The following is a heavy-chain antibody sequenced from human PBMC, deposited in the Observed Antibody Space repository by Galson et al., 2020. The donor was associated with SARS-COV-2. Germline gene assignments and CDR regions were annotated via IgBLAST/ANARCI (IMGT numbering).Heavy chain of an antibody. Sequence: NSGGSLRLSCAASGFTFTDYYMNWVRQAPARGLEWVSYISPSGSNIYYADSVKGRFTFSRDNAKNSLYLQMNSLRVEDTAVYYCATEGDYGDYYDYWGQGTLVTVSS. CDR2: ISPSGSNI. J-gene: IGHJ4*02. D-gene: IGHD4-17*01. CDR1: GFTFTDYY. CDR3: ATEGDYGDYYDY. V-gene: IGHV3-11*04.